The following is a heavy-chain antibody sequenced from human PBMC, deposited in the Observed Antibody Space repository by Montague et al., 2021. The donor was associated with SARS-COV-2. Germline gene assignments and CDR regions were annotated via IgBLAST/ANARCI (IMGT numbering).Heavy chain of an antibody. CDR2: IYTSGST. CDR3: ARESLHLTGYYNDYFDY. V-gene: IGHV4-61*02. D-gene: IGHD3-9*01. J-gene: IGHJ4*02. CDR1: GGSISSGSYY. Sequence: TLSLTCTVSGGSISSGSYYWNWIRQPAGKGLEWFGRIYTSGSTNYNPSLKSRVTISVDTSKNQFSLKLSSVTAADTAVYYCARESLHLTGYYNDYFDYWGQGTLVTVSS.